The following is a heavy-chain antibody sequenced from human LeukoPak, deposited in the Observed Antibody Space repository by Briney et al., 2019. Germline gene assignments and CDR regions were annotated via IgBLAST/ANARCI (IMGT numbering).Heavy chain of an antibody. V-gene: IGHV5-51*01. CDR3: ARQNDFRLDY. D-gene: IGHD3-3*01. CDR1: GYTFSSYW. Sequence: GESLRISCKGSGYTFSSYWIGWVRQMPGKGLEWMGIIYPGDSDTRYSPSLQGQVTISVDTSIGTACLQWSSLKASDTAIYYCARQNDFRLDYWGQGTLVTVSS. CDR2: IYPGDSDT. J-gene: IGHJ4*02.